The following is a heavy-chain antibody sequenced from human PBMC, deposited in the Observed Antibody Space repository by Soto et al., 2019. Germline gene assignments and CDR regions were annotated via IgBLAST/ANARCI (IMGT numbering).Heavy chain of an antibody. CDR1: GFTFTRSS. CDR2: IVVGSGNT. CDR3: AAQGAIRGYYYGVDV. Sequence: SVNVSCKSSGFTFTRSSVQWVREARGQRLEWIGWIVVGSGNTIYAQKFQERVTITRDMSTSTAYMELSSLRSEDTAVYYCAAQGAIRGYYYGVDVWGQGTTVTVSS. V-gene: IGHV1-58*01. D-gene: IGHD2-2*02. J-gene: IGHJ6*02.